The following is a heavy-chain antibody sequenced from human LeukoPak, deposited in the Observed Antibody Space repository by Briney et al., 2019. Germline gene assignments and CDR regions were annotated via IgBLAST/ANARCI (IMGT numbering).Heavy chain of an antibody. CDR3: TRDPANDYGSGSYYPNWFDP. J-gene: IGHJ5*02. V-gene: IGHV3-49*03. CDR2: IRSKAYGGTT. D-gene: IGHD3-10*01. Sequence: GGSLRLSCTASGFTFGDYAMSWFRQAPGKGLEWVGFIRSKAYGGTTEYAASVKGRFTISRDDSKSIAYLQMNSLKTEHTAVYYCTRDPANDYGSGSYYPNWFDPWGQGTLVTVSS. CDR1: GFTFGDYA.